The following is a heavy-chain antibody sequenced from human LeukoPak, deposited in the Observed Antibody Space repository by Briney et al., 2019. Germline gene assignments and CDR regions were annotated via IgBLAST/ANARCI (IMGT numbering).Heavy chain of an antibody. CDR3: ARVGGFEYSSSSGWWFDP. J-gene: IGHJ5*02. CDR2: IYFSGST. CDR1: GGSISSYY. Sequence: SEALSLTCTGSGGSISSYYWSWIRQPPGEGLEWVGYIYFSGSTNYNPSLKSRVTISVDTSKNQFSLKLSSVTAADTAVYYCARVGGFEYSSSSGWWFDPWGQGTLVTVSS. D-gene: IGHD6-6*01. V-gene: IGHV4-59*01.